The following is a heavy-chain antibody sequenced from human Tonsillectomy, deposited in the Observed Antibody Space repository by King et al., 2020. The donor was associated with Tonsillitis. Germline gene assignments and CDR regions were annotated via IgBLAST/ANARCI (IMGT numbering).Heavy chain of an antibody. CDR2: IYYSGST. J-gene: IGHJ2*01. D-gene: IGHD3-22*01. CDR1: GGSISSSSYY. CDR3: PRLRPLLLRAEGCYFDL. V-gene: IGHV4-39*07. Sequence: QLQESGPGLVKPSETLSLTCTVSGGSISSSSYYWGWIRQPPGKGLEWIGSIYYSGSTYYNPSLKSRVTISVDTSKNQFSLKLCSVTAADTAVLYCPRLRPLLLRAEGCYFDLWGRGTLVTVSS.